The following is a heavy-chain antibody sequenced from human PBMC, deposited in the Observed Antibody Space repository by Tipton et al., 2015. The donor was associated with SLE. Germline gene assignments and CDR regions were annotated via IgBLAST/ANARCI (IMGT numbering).Heavy chain of an antibody. CDR2: INPNSGGT. CDR1: GYTFTSYY. D-gene: IGHD6-19*01. V-gene: IGHV1-2*02. CDR3: ARGVSGWDYYYYGMDV. Sequence: QLVQSGAEVKKPGASVKVSCKASGYTFTSYYMHWVRQAPGQGLEWMGWINPNSGGTNYAQKFQGRVTMTRDTSISTAYMDLSRLRSDDTAVYYCARGVSGWDYYYYGMDVWGQGTTVTVSS. J-gene: IGHJ6*02.